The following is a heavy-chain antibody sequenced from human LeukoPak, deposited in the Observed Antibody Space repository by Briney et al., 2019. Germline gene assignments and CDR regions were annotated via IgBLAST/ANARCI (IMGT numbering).Heavy chain of an antibody. J-gene: IGHJ3*02. CDR2: IYYSVST. V-gene: IGHV4-59*08. Sequence: SETLSLTCTVSGGSIRSYYWSWIRQPPGKGLEWIGYIYYSVSTNYSPSLKSRVAISVDTSRNQFSLKVNSVTASDTAVYYCARVGGYPLSAFDIWGQGTMVIVSS. D-gene: IGHD3-22*01. CDR1: GGSIRSYY. CDR3: ARVGGYPLSAFDI.